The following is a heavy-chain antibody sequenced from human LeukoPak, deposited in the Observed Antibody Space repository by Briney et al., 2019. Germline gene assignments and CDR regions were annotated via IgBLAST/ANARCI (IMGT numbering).Heavy chain of an antibody. J-gene: IGHJ4*02. CDR3: ARGSGSFSGGFDY. D-gene: IGHD1-26*01. V-gene: IGHV3-33*01. Sequence: GGSLRLSCAASGFTFSSYGMHWVRQTPGKGLEWVAVIWSDGTNKYYADSVKGRFTLSRDNSKNTLYLQMNSLRAEDTAVYYCARGSGSFSGGFDYWGQGTLVTVSS. CDR1: GFTFSSYG. CDR2: IWSDGTNK.